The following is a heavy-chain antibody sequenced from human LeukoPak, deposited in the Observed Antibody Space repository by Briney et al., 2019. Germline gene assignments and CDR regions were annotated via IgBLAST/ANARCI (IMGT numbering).Heavy chain of an antibody. V-gene: IGHV3-7*01. J-gene: IGHJ5*01. Sequence: GGSLRLSCAASGFTLSNNWMNWVRQAPGKGPEWVANIKQDGSATYYVDSVRGRFTISRDNAENSVYLQMNSLRAEDTAVYYCARAVNWGGGDTFDCWGQGTLVTVSS. D-gene: IGHD3-10*01. CDR3: ARAVNWGGGDTFDC. CDR1: GFTLSNNW. CDR2: IKQDGSAT.